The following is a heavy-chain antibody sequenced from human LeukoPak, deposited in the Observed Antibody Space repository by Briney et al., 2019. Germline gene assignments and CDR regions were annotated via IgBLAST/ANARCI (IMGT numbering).Heavy chain of an antibody. CDR3: ARGREVVPAAIPHNWFDP. D-gene: IGHD2-2*01. V-gene: IGHV1-2*02. J-gene: IGHJ5*02. CDR1: GYTFTGYY. CDR2: INPNSGGT. Sequence: ASVKVSCKASGYTFTGYYMHWVRQAPGQGLEWMGWINPNSGGTNYAQKFQGRVTMTRDTSISTAYMELSRLRSDDTAVYYCARGREVVPAAIPHNWFDPWGQGTLVTVSS.